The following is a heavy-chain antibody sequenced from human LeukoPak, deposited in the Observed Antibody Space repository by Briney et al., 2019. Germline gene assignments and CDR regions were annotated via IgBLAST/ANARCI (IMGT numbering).Heavy chain of an antibody. V-gene: IGHV4-34*01. CDR2: INHSGST. CDR1: GGSFSGYY. CDR3: AREGLDLWSGYLQD. J-gene: IGHJ4*02. D-gene: IGHD3-3*01. Sequence: PSETLSLTCAVYGGSFSGYYWSWIRQPPGKGLEWIGEINHSGSTNYNPSLKSRVTMSVDTSKNQFSLKMTSLTAPDTAVYFCAREGLDLWSGYLQDWGRGTLVTVSS.